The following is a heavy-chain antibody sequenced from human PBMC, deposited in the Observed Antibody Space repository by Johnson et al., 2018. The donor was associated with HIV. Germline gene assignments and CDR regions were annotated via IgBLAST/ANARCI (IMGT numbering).Heavy chain of an antibody. D-gene: IGHD2-21*01. V-gene: IGHV3-30*02. CDR3: AKLGGEDGFDI. Sequence: QVQLVESGGGVVQPGRSLRLSCAASGFTFSSYGMHWVRQAPGKGLEWVAFIRYDGSNKYYADSVKGRFSISRDNSKNTLYLHMNSLRAEDTAVYYCAKLGGEDGFDIWGQGTMVTVSS. CDR1: GFTFSSYG. CDR2: IRYDGSNK. J-gene: IGHJ3*02.